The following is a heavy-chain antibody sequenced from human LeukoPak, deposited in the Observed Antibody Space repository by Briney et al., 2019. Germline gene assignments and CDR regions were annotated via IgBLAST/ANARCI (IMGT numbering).Heavy chain of an antibody. D-gene: IGHD5-18*01. CDR2: ISGGGETS. Sequence: GGSLRLSCVASGFTFSNHAMNWVRQAPGEGLEWVSVISGGGETSYYADSVKGRFTISRDNSKNTIYLQMNSLGAEDTAVYYCVKGLRSYGYSLFDYWGQGSLVTVSS. CDR3: VKGLRSYGYSLFDY. J-gene: IGHJ4*02. CDR1: GFTFSNHA. V-gene: IGHV3-23*01.